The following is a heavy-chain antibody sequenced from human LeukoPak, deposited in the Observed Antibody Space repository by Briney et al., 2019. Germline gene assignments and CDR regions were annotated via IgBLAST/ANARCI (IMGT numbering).Heavy chain of an antibody. V-gene: IGHV1-2*06. Sequence: ASVKVSCKASGYTFTSYYMHWVRQAPGQGLEWMGRINPNSGGTNYAQKFQGRVTMTRDTSISTAYMELSRLRSDDTAVYYCARWGVVGAAAVNYWGQGTLVTVSS. CDR3: ARWGVVGAAAVNY. CDR1: GYTFTSYY. CDR2: INPNSGGT. D-gene: IGHD1-26*01. J-gene: IGHJ4*02.